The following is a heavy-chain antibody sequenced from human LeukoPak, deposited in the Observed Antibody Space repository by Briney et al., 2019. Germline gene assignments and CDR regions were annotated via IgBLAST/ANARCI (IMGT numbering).Heavy chain of an antibody. CDR2: KYYSGST. J-gene: IGHJ4*02. CDR3: ARGRSYGFDFDS. Sequence: PSETLSLTCDVSGVSINTCCYYWTWIRQPPGKGLEWIGYKYYSGSTRYNSSLRSRLTISSDSSKNQFSLGLTSVTAADTAVYYCARGRSYGFDFDSWGPGTLVIVSS. V-gene: IGHV4-61*01. D-gene: IGHD5-18*01. CDR1: GVSINTCCYY.